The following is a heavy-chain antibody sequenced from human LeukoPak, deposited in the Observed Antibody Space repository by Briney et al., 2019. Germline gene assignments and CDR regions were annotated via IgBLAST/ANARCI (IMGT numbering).Heavy chain of an antibody. V-gene: IGHV4-61*02. CDR1: GGSISSGSYY. Sequence: TSETLSLTCTVSGGSISSGSYYWSWIRQPAGKGLQWIGRFYTSGSTNYNPSLKSRVTISVDTSKNQFSLKLSSVTAADTAVYYCARESDPFKPTDYWGQGTLVTVSS. CDR2: FYTSGST. CDR3: ARESDPFKPTDY. D-gene: IGHD2/OR15-2a*01. J-gene: IGHJ4*02.